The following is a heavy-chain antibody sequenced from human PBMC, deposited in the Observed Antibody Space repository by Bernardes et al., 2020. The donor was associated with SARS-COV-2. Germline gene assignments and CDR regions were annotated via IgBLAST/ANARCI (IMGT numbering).Heavy chain of an antibody. D-gene: IGHD6-13*01. Sequence: GGSLRLSCAASGFTFSSYSMNWVRQAPGKGLEWVSYISSSSSTIYYADSVKGRFTISRDNAKNSLYLQMNSLRDEDTAVYYCARAVRPSSSWRSYYYYYGMDVWGQGTTVTVSS. V-gene: IGHV3-48*02. CDR2: ISSSSSTI. CDR3: ARAVRPSSSWRSYYYYYGMDV. J-gene: IGHJ6*02. CDR1: GFTFSSYS.